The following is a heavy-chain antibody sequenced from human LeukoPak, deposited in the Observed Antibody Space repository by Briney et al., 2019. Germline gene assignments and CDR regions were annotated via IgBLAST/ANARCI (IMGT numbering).Heavy chain of an antibody. V-gene: IGHV3-20*04. J-gene: IGHJ6*03. D-gene: IGHD2-15*01. CDR3: ARGGGSIRHSYYYYVDV. Sequence: GGSLRLSCAASGFSFNDYGMSWVRQAPGQGPEWVSGITWNGGSTDYAASVKGRFTISRDNAKNSLYLRMNSLRDEDTALYYCARGGGSIRHSYYYYVDVWGKGTSVTVSS. CDR2: ITWNGGST. CDR1: GFSFNDYG.